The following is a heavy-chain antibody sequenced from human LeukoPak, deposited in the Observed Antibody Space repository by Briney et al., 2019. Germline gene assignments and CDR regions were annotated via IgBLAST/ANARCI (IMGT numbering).Heavy chain of an antibody. Sequence: SETLSLTCAVYDGSFSDYYWSWLRQPPGKGLEWIGKITHSGSTYYNPSLRSRVTISVDTSMNQFSLNLNSVTAADTAVYYCARHGIAVAGPRQNAAFDICCQGTKGTGSS. V-gene: IGHV4-34*01. CDR1: DGSFSDYY. CDR2: ITHSGST. D-gene: IGHD6-19*01. CDR3: ARHGIAVAGPRQNAAFDI. J-gene: IGHJ3*02.